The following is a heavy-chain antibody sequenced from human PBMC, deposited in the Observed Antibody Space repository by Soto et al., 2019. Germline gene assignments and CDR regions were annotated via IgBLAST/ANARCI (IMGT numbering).Heavy chain of an antibody. CDR3: ARDPPDYDFWSGQLPFYYYYMDV. Sequence: PGGSLRLSCAASGFTFSSYSMNWVRQAPGKGLEWVSSISSSSSYIYYADSVKGRFTISRDNAKNSLYLQMNSLRAEDTAVYYCARDPPDYDFWSGQLPFYYYYMDVWGKGTTVTVSS. V-gene: IGHV3-21*01. J-gene: IGHJ6*03. D-gene: IGHD3-3*01. CDR2: ISSSSSYI. CDR1: GFTFSSYS.